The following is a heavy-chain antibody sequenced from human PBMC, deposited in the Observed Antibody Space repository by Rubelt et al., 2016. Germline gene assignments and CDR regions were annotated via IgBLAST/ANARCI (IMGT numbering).Heavy chain of an antibody. CDR3: ARAGSSGPPPL. CDR2: SYYGGTT. V-gene: IGHV4-39*07. D-gene: IGHD6-19*01. CDR1: GGSISSSTYY. Sequence: QLQLQESGPGLVKPSETLSLTCTVSGGSISSSTYYWGWIRQPPGKGLEWIGSSYYGGTTYYNPSLKSRLTISVDTSKSQFSLKLSAVTAADTGVYFCARAGSSGPPPLWGPGTLVTVSS. J-gene: IGHJ4*02.